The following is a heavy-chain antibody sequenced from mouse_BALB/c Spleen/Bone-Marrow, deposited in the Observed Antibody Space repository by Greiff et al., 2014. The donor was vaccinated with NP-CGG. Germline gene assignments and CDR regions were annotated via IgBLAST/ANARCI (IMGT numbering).Heavy chain of an antibody. CDR3: ARRQFITTAAWFAY. D-gene: IGHD1-2*01. V-gene: IGHV1-14*01. J-gene: IGHJ3*01. CDR1: GYTFTSYV. CDR2: INPYNDGT. Sequence: HLVESGPELVKPGASVKMSCKASGYTFTSYVMHWVKQKPGQGLEWIGYINPYNDGTKYNEKFKGKATLTSDKSSSTAYMEXXXXXXXXSAFYYCARRQFITTAAWFAYWGQGTLVTVSA.